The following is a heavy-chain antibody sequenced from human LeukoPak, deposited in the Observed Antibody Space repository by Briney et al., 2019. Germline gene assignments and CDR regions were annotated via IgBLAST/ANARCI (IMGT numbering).Heavy chain of an antibody. CDR3: ARMVPEYSSSWDGLFDY. J-gene: IGHJ4*02. D-gene: IGHD6-13*01. CDR2: IYYSGRT. CDR1: GGSISSSSYY. V-gene: IGHV4-39*01. Sequence: SETLSLTCTVSGGSISSSSYYWGWIRQPPGKRLEWIGSIYYSGRTYYNPSLKSRVTISVDTSKNQFSLKLSSVTAADTAVYYCARMVPEYSSSWDGLFDYWGQGTLVTVSS.